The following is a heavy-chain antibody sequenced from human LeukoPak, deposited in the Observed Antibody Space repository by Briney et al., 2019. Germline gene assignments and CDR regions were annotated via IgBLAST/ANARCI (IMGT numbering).Heavy chain of an antibody. V-gene: IGHV1-69*10. CDR2: IIPVLDVA. D-gene: IGHD4-17*01. CDR1: RGTNYA. J-gene: IGHJ4*02. Sequence: SVKVSCKVSRGTNYALSWLRQAAGQGLEGMGGIIPVLDVANSAQKFQGRVTFTADKSTNTGYMELSSLRSEDTAMYFCARGDSDDSGDFRTFEFWGQGTMVTVSS. CDR3: ARGDSDDSGDFRTFEF.